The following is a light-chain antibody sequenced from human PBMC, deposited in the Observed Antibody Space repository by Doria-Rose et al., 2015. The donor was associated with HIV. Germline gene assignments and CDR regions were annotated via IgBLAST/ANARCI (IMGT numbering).Light chain of an antibody. J-gene: IGKJ2*01. CDR2: LGS. V-gene: IGKV2-28*01. CDR3: MQALQTPYT. CDR1: QSLLHTIGYNY. Sequence: EIVMTQSPLSLPVTPGQPAFIFCRSSQSLLHTIGYNYLDWYLQKPGQSPQLLIYLGSNRASGVPDRFSGSGSGTDFTLKISRVEAEDVGVYYCMQALQTPYTFGQGTKLEIK.